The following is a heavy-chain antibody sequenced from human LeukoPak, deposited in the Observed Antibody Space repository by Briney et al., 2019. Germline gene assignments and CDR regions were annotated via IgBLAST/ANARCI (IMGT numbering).Heavy chain of an antibody. CDR3: AREGGRYCSGGSCYSSNGWYGGLNY. V-gene: IGHV1-18*01. CDR1: GYTFTSYG. D-gene: IGHD2-15*01. J-gene: IGHJ4*02. CDR2: ISTYNGHT. Sequence: ASVKVSCTASGYTFTSYGISWVRQAPGQGLEWMGWISTYNGHTNYARKVQGRVTMTTDTSTSTAYMELRSLRSDDTAVYFCAREGGRYCSGGSCYSSNGWYGGLNYWGQGTLVTVSS.